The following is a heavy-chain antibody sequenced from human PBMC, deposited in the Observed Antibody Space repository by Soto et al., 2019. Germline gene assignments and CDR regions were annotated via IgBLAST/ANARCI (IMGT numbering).Heavy chain of an antibody. V-gene: IGHV2-5*02. Sequence: QITLKESGPTLVKPTQTLTLTCTFSGFSLTTSGMSVGWIRQPPGRALEWLTLIYWDDDKRYSPSLRSRLTITKDTSKNQVVLTMTNMDPVDPATYYCARHIAVAHFDYWGQGTLVTVSS. CDR1: GFSLTTSGMS. CDR3: ARHIAVAHFDY. CDR2: IYWDDDK. J-gene: IGHJ4*02. D-gene: IGHD6-19*01.